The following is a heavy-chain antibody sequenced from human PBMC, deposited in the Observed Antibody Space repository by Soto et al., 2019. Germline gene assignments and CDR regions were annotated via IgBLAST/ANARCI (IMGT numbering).Heavy chain of an antibody. CDR1: GYSYTIYW. D-gene: IGHD6-19*01. CDR2: IYPGDSDT. V-gene: IGHV5-51*01. CDR3: ARRAAVAATGSYYYGLDV. Sequence: GQSVQSSCEGCGYSYTIYWRAWVRQLPGKGLEWMGIIYPGDSDTRYSPSFQGQVTISADKSISTAYLQWNSLKASDTAMYYCARRAAVAATGSYYYGLDVWGQGTTVTVSS. J-gene: IGHJ6*02.